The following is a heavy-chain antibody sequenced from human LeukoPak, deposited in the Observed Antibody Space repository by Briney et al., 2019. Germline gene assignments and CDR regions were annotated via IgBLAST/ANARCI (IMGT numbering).Heavy chain of an antibody. D-gene: IGHD3-9*01. CDR3: ARDGYFGSDSVTGAGALGDYYMDV. J-gene: IGHJ6*03. CDR1: GFTFSSYG. Sequence: GGSLRLSCAASGFTFSSYGMSWVRQAPGKGLEWVSTISGSGGNTYYADSVKGRFTISRDNSKNTLYLQMNSLRAEDTALYYCARDGYFGSDSVTGAGALGDYYMDVWGKGTTVTVSS. V-gene: IGHV3-23*01. CDR2: ISGSGGNT.